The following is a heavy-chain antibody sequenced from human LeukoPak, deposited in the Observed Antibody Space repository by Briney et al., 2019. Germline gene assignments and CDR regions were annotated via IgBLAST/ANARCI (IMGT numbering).Heavy chain of an antibody. J-gene: IGHJ4*02. V-gene: IGHV4-39*07. CDR1: SGSISTSNYY. CDR2: IFYSGST. CDR3: ARGDSGSYYIPFDY. Sequence: SETLSLTCTVPSGSISTSNYYWGWVRQPPGKALEWIGNIFYSGSTYYSPSLKSRVTISLDTSRNQFSLKLNSVTAADTAVYYCARGDSGSYYIPFDYWGQGSLVTVSS. D-gene: IGHD1-26*01.